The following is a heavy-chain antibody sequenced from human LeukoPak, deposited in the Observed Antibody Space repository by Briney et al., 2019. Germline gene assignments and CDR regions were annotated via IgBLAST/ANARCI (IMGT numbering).Heavy chain of an antibody. V-gene: IGHV1-2*06. CDR1: GYTFTDYY. CDR2: INPNSGDT. D-gene: IGHD3-22*01. CDR3: ARDHDSSDRTDDAFDI. Sequence: ASVKVSCKASGYTFTDYYIHWVRQAPGQGLEWMGRINPNSGDTNYAQKFQGRVTMTRDTSISTAFMALRRLTSDDTAVYYCARDHDSSDRTDDAFDIWGQGTMVTVSS. J-gene: IGHJ3*02.